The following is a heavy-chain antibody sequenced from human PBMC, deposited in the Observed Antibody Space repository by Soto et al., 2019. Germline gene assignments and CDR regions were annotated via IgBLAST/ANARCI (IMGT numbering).Heavy chain of an antibody. CDR3: SRDRIVIARRRFDD. V-gene: IGHV3-49*03. Sequence: KLACTASRVTLGDYGVTLFRQAPGKGLEWVAFIGSEAFGGTTEYATSVRGRFTISRDDPKSSVFLQMHSLQTEDTALYFCSRDRIVIARRRFDDWGQGTLVIVSS. CDR2: IGSEAFGGTT. CDR1: RVTLGDYG. D-gene: IGHD2-15*01. J-gene: IGHJ4*02.